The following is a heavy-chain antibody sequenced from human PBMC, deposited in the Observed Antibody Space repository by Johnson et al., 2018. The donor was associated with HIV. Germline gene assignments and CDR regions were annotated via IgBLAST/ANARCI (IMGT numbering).Heavy chain of an antibody. CDR2: ISYDGSNQ. Sequence: QVQLVESGGGLVQPGGSLRLSCAASGFTFSSYAMHWVRQAPGKGLEWVAVISYDGSNQYYADSVKGRFTISSDNSKNTLYLQMNSLRAEDTAVYYCARDGKVGATPRRAFDIWGQGTMVTVSS. D-gene: IGHD1-26*01. CDR1: GFTFSSYA. J-gene: IGHJ3*02. CDR3: ARDGKVGATPRRAFDI. V-gene: IGHV3-30*04.